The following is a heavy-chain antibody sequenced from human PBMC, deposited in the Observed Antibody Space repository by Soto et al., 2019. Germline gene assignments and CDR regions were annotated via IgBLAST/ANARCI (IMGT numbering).Heavy chain of an antibody. V-gene: IGHV4-39*01. CDR2: IYYSGNT. CDR1: GGSISRTNYY. CDR3: ARQVVSGTTGGMDV. D-gene: IGHD1-7*01. J-gene: IGHJ6*02. Sequence: QLQLQESGPGLVKPSETLSLTCSVSGGSISRTNYYWVWIRQSPGKGPEWIGSIYYSGNTHNNPSLKSLVTLPIDTSKNQFSLKLSSVTAADTAVYYCARQVVSGTTGGMDVWGLGTTVTVSS.